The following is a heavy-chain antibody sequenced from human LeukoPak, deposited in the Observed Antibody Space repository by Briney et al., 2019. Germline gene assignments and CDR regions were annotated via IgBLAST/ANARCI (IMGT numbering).Heavy chain of an antibody. V-gene: IGHV3-23*01. CDR2: ISGSGGST. J-gene: IGHJ4*02. CDR1: GFTFSGYA. Sequence: AGGSLRLSCAASGFTFSGYAMSWVRQAPGKGLEWVSAISGSGGSTYYADSVKGRFTISRDNSKNTLYLQMNSLGAEDTAVYYCAKAKRRLFDYWGQGTLVTVSS. D-gene: IGHD6-25*01. CDR3: AKAKRRLFDY.